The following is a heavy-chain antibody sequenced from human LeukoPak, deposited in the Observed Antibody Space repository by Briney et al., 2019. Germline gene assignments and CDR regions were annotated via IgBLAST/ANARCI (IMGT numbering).Heavy chain of an antibody. CDR3: AKVSDIVVVPAEYYYGMDV. Sequence: PGGSLRLSCAASGFTFSSYAMSWVRQAPGKGLEWVSAISGSGGSTYYADSVKGRFTISRDNSKNTLYLQMNSLRAEDTAVYYCAKVSDIVVVPAEYYYGMDVWGQGTTVTVPS. CDR1: GFTFSSYA. D-gene: IGHD2-2*01. V-gene: IGHV3-23*01. J-gene: IGHJ6*02. CDR2: ISGSGGST.